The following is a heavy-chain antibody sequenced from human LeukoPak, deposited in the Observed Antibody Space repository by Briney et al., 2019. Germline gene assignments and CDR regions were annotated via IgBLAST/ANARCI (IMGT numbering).Heavy chain of an antibody. V-gene: IGHV3-7*01. CDR2: INQDGSEK. CDR1: GFTFDDYA. D-gene: IGHD2-2*01. CDR3: ARGQLLDY. J-gene: IGHJ4*02. Sequence: PGGSLRLSCAASGFTFDDYATHWVRQAPGKGLEWVANINQDGSEKYYVDSVKGRFTISRDNAKNSLYLQMNSLRVEDTAVYHCARGQLLDYWGQGALVTVSS.